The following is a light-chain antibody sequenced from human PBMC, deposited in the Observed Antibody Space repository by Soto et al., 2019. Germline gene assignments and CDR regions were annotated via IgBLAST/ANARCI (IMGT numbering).Light chain of an antibody. CDR1: QSISSS. V-gene: IGKV1-39*01. J-gene: IGKJ1*01. Sequence: DIQMTQSPSSLSASVGDRVTITCRASQSISSSLNWYQQKPGKAPKLLIYVASSLQSGVPSRFSGSGYGTDFALIISRLQPEDFATYYCHQSDSSPPTFGQGTKVELK. CDR2: VAS. CDR3: HQSDSSPPT.